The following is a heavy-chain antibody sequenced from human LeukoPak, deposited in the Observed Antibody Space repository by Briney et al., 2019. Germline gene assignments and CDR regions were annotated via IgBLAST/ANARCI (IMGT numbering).Heavy chain of an antibody. D-gene: IGHD5-18*01. CDR1: GFTFSSYA. CDR2: IRCNRGST. Sequence: GGSLRHSCAAYGFTFSSYAMSSGRQTPGKGVEMVQPIRCNRGSTYYAESVKDRFNISRDNCKNTQYLQMNSQRAEDTAVYHCAKSGIQLWLWLNDYWGQGTLVTVSS. CDR3: AKSGIQLWLWLNDY. V-gene: IGHV3-23*01. J-gene: IGHJ4*02.